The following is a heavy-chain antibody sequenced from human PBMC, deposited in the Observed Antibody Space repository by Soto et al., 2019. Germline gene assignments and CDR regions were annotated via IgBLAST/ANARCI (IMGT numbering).Heavy chain of an antibody. D-gene: IGHD6-19*01. CDR2: IIPILGIA. V-gene: IGHV1-69*02. CDR3: ARVAVAGTQDHNWFDP. CDR1: GGTFSSYT. Sequence: ASVKVSCKASGGTFSSYTISWVRQAPGQGLEWMGRIIPILGIANYAQKFQGRVTITADKSTSTAYMELSSLRSEDTAVYYCARVAVAGTQDHNWFDPWGQGTLVTVSS. J-gene: IGHJ5*02.